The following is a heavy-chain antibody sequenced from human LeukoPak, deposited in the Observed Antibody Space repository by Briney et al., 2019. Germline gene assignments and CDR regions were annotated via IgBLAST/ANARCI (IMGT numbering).Heavy chain of an antibody. CDR3: ARDHNEAALRFLEWLLSHLDP. CDR2: INPNSGGT. D-gene: IGHD3-3*01. CDR1: GYTFTGYY. V-gene: IGHV1-2*02. Sequence: VASVKVSCKGSGYTFTGYYLHWVRQAPGQGLEWMGWINPNSGGTNYAQKFQGRVTMTRDMSTSTVYMELSSLRSEDTAVYYCARDHNEAALRFLEWLLSHLDPWGQGTLVTVSS. J-gene: IGHJ5*02.